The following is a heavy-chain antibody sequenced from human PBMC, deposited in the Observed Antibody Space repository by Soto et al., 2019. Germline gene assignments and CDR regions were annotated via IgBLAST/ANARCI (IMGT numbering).Heavy chain of an antibody. CDR2: INHSGST. V-gene: IGHV4-34*01. CDR3: ERGEVTRSGDVWQFARGRSGNNWFNP. CDR1: GGSFSGYY. Sequence: QVQLQQWGAGLLKPSETLSLTCAVYGGSFSGYYWSWIRQPPGKGLEWIGEINHSGSTNYNPSLKSRVTTSIDTNKIQFVPKLRSVNAERTALYYCERGEVTRSGDVWQFARGRSGNNWFNPWGQGTLGTVS. J-gene: IGHJ5*02. D-gene: IGHD3-3*01.